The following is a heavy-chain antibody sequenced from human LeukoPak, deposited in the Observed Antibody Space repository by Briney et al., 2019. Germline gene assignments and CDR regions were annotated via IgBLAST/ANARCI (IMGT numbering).Heavy chain of an antibody. Sequence: PGGSVRHSCAASGLTISNNYMSWVRQAPGKRLEWVSILYVDGSTYYADSVKGRFTISRDNSKNTLYAEMYCLTAEEAAVYYCASDWVSRFEYRGQVTLVAVSS. CDR3: ASDWVSRFEY. D-gene: IGHD7-27*01. V-gene: IGHV3-53*01. CDR1: GLTISNNY. J-gene: IGHJ4*02. CDR2: LYVDGST.